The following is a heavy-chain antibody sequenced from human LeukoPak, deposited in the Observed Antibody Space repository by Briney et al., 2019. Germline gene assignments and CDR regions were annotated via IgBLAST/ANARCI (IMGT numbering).Heavy chain of an antibody. CDR1: GFTFDDYG. CDR3: ARGRITMIVVDAFDI. Sequence: GGSLRLSCAASGFTFDDYGMSWVRQAPGKGLEGVSGINWNGGSTGYADPVKGRFTISRDNAKNSLYLQMNSLRAEDTALYYCARGRITMIVVDAFDIWGQGTMVTVSS. CDR2: INWNGGST. D-gene: IGHD3-22*01. J-gene: IGHJ3*02. V-gene: IGHV3-20*04.